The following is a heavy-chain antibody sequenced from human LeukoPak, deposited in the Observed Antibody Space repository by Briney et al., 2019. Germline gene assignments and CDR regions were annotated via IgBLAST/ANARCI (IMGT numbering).Heavy chain of an antibody. J-gene: IGHJ4*02. Sequence: GGSLRLSCAASGFTFSSYAMSWVRQAPGKGLEWVSAISGSGGSTYYADSVKGRFTISRDNSKNTLYLQMNSLRAEDTAVYYCAKDRITYYYDSSGYYYPIDYWGQGTLVTVSS. CDR3: AKDRITYYYDSSGYYYPIDY. D-gene: IGHD3-22*01. V-gene: IGHV3-23*01. CDR2: ISGSGGST. CDR1: GFTFSSYA.